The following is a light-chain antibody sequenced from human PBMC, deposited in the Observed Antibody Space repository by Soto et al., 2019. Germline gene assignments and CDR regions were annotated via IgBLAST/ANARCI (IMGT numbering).Light chain of an antibody. CDR3: QQYGSSPWT. J-gene: IGKJ1*01. V-gene: IGKV3-20*01. CDR1: QSVRSSF. CDR2: GAS. Sequence: EIVLTQSPGTLSLSQGEGATLSCRASQSVRSSFFAWYQQKPGQAPRLLIYGASSRATGIPDRFSGSGSGTDFTLTISRLEPEDFAVYYCQQYGSSPWTFGQGTKVETK.